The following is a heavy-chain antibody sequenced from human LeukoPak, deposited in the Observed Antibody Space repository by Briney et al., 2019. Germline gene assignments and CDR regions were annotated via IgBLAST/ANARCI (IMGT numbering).Heavy chain of an antibody. J-gene: IGHJ4*02. CDR1: GGNFRNYA. CDR2: IIPMFDTQ. D-gene: IGHD3-10*01. V-gene: IGHV1-69*06. CDR3: ATESNYYLDD. Sequence: SVKVSCKASGGNFRNYAVSWVRQDPGQGLEWMGRIIPMFDTQNHAQKFQGRVTIFADKSTGTVYMDLNSLTSDDTAVYYCATESNYYLDDWGQGTMVTVSS.